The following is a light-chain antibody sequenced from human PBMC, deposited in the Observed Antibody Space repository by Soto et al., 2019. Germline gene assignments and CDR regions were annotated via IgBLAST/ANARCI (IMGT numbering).Light chain of an antibody. Sequence: QSALTQPASVSGSPGQSITISCTGTSSDVGSHNFVSWYQQRPGKAPKLMIFEVTKRPSGVSSRFSASKSGNTASLPISGGQAEDEADYYCCSYAGTTTWVFGGGTKVTVL. V-gene: IGLV2-23*02. J-gene: IGLJ2*01. CDR3: CSYAGTTTWV. CDR1: SSDVGSHNF. CDR2: EVT.